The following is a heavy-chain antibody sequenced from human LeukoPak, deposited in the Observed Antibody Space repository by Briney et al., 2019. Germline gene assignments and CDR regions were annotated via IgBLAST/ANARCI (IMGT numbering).Heavy chain of an antibody. J-gene: IGHJ6*03. CDR1: GGSFSGYY. V-gene: IGHV4-34*01. D-gene: IGHD4-11*01. CDR2: INHSGST. Sequence: PSETLSLTCAVYGGSFSGYYWSWIRQPPGKGLEWIGEINHSGSTNYNPSLKSRVTISVDTSKNQFSLKLSSVTAADTAVYYCARGRRYSALYYYYYMDVWGKGTTVTVSS. CDR3: ARGRRYSALYYYYYMDV.